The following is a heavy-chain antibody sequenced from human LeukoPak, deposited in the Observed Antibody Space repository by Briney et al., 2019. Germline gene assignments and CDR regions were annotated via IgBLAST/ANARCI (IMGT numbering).Heavy chain of an antibody. J-gene: IGHJ4*02. CDR1: GFNFDDHA. V-gene: IGHV3-43*02. D-gene: IGHD6-19*01. Sequence: GGSLRLSCAASGFNFDDHAMHWVRQPPGGGLQWVSLVSGDGSGTHYADSVKGRFTASRDNNKNSLYLQMDSLTTEDTAFYYCAKDQYTSGWFTWFDFWGRGTLVTVSS. CDR2: VSGDGSGT. CDR3: AKDQYTSGWFTWFDF.